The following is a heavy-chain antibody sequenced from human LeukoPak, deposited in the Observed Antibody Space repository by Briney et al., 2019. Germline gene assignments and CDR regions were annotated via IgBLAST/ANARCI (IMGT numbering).Heavy chain of an antibody. CDR2: ISWDGART. Sequence: GGSLRLSCAASGFSFDDYAMHWVRQPPGKGLEWVSLISWDGARTYYADSVKGRFTISRDNNKNSLYLQMNSLRSEDTAFYYCAKSHYYHSSTKTAYFDSWGQGTLVTVSS. J-gene: IGHJ4*02. V-gene: IGHV3-43D*03. CDR3: AKSHYYHSSTKTAYFDS. CDR1: GFSFDDYA. D-gene: IGHD3-22*01.